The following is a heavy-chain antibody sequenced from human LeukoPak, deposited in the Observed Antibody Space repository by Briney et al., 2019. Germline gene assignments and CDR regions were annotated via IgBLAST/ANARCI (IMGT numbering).Heavy chain of an antibody. CDR2: ISWDGART. Sequence: GGSLRLSCAASGFSFDDYAMHWVRQPPGKGLEWVSLISWDGARTYYADSVKGRFTISRDNNKNSLYLQMNSLRSEDTAFYYCAKSHYYHSSTKTAYFDSWGQGTLVTVSS. J-gene: IGHJ4*02. V-gene: IGHV3-43D*03. CDR3: AKSHYYHSSTKTAYFDS. CDR1: GFSFDDYA. D-gene: IGHD3-22*01.